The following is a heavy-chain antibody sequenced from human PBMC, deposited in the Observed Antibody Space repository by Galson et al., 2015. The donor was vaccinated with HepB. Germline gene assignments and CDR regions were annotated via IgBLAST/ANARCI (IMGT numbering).Heavy chain of an antibody. J-gene: IGHJ4*02. CDR1: GYSFSDSA. CDR3: AKGGQWLDFDY. V-gene: IGHV3-30*02. CDR2: IRLDGSDK. Sequence: SLRLSCAASGYSFSDSAIHWVRRAPGKGLEWVAFIRLDGSDKYYADSVKGRFTISRDNSMKTLDLQMNSLRAEDTAVYYCAKGGQWLDFDYWGQGALVTVSS. D-gene: IGHD6-19*01.